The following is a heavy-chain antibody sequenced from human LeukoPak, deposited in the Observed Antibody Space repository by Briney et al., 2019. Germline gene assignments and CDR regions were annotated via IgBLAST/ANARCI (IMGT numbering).Heavy chain of an antibody. D-gene: IGHD6-13*01. CDR1: GFTFSSYA. J-gene: IGHJ6*03. Sequence: GGSLRLSCAASGFTFSSYAMSWVRQAPGKGLEWVSAISGSGSGTYYADSVKGRFTISRDNAKNSLYLQMNSLRAEDTAVYYCARDSKPDGSSWFNNYYYYYMDVWGKGTTVTVSS. CDR2: ISGSGSGT. V-gene: IGHV3-23*01. CDR3: ARDSKPDGSSWFNNYYYYYMDV.